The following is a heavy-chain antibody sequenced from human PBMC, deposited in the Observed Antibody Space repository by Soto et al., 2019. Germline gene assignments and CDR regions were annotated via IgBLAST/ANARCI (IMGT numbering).Heavy chain of an antibody. V-gene: IGHV1-8*01. J-gene: IGHJ6*02. D-gene: IGHD3-3*01. CDR1: GYTFTSYD. Sequence: ASVKVSCKASGYTFTSYDINWVRQATGQGLEWMGWMNPNSGNTGYAQKFQGRVTMTRNTSISTAYMELSSLRSEDTAVYYCARSLRFLEWLPYYYYYYGMDVWGQGTTVTVSS. CDR2: MNPNSGNT. CDR3: ARSLRFLEWLPYYYYYYGMDV.